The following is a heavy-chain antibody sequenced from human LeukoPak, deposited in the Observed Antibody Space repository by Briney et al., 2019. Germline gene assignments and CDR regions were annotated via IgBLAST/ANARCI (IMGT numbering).Heavy chain of an antibody. CDR2: IYYSGST. CDR3: ARIPHYYDSSGYLIYFAY. V-gene: IGHV4-39*01. D-gene: IGHD3-22*01. CDR1: GGSISSSSYY. Sequence: SETLSLTCTVSGGSISSSSYYWGWVRQPPGRGLEWLGSIYYSGSTYYNPSLKSRVTISVDTSKNQFSLKLSSVTAADTAVYYCARIPHYYDSSGYLIYFAYWGQGTLVTVSS. J-gene: IGHJ4*02.